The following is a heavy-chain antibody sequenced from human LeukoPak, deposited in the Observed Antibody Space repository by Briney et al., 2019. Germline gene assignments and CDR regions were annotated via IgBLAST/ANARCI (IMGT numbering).Heavy chain of an antibody. J-gene: IGHJ4*02. CDR2: ILFDGSNK. V-gene: IGHV3-33*06. D-gene: IGHD4-17*01. CDR3: AKVGGGDYYLDY. Sequence: PGGSLRLSRAASGFTFSRYGMHWVRQAPGKGLEWVAVILFDGSNKYYADSVKGRFTISRDNSKNTLYLQMNSLRAEDTAVYYCAKVGGGDYYLDYWGQGTLVTVSS. CDR1: GFTFSRYG.